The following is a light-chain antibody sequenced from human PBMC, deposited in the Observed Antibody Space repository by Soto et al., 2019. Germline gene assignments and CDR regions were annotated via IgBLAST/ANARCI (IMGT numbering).Light chain of an antibody. Sequence: EIVLTQSPATLSLSPGERATLSCRASQSVGNNLAWYQQKPGQAPGLLIYEASTRTTGIPARFSGSGSGTDFTLTISILDPEDFAVYYFQQHAHWPLTFGGGTKVEIK. CDR2: EAS. CDR1: QSVGNN. J-gene: IGKJ4*01. CDR3: QQHAHWPLT. V-gene: IGKV3-11*01.